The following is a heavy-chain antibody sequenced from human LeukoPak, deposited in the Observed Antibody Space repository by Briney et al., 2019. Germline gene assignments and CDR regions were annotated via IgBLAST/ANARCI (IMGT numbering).Heavy chain of an antibody. CDR2: ISGSGGST. CDR1: GFTFSDYY. J-gene: IGHJ6*03. Sequence: GGSLRLSCAASGFTFSDYYMSWIRQAPGKGLEWVSAISGSGGSTYYADSVKGRFTISRDNSKNTLYLQMYSLRAEDTAVYYCAKEERGTRYYYYYYMDVWGKGTTVTISS. CDR3: AKEERGTRYYYYYYMDV. V-gene: IGHV3-23*01. D-gene: IGHD3-16*01.